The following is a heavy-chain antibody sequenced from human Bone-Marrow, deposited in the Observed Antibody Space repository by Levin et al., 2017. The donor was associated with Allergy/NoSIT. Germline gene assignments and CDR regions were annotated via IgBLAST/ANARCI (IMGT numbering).Heavy chain of an antibody. CDR2: INHSGST. V-gene: IGHV4-34*01. CDR1: GGSFSGYY. CDR3: ARTRYCSSTSCYVGKTYFDY. J-gene: IGHJ4*02. D-gene: IGHD2-2*01. Sequence: TSETLSLTCAVYGGSFSGYYWSWIRQPPGKGLEWIGEINHSGSTNYNPSLKSRVTISVDTSKNQFSLKLSSVTAADTAVYYCARTRYCSSTSCYVGKTYFDYWGQGTLVTVSS.